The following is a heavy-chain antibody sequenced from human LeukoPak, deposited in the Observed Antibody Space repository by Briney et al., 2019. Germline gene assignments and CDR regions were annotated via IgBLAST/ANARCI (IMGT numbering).Heavy chain of an antibody. V-gene: IGHV1-46*01. CDR2: INPSDGST. CDR3: ARADLGYCSSNYCNDAFDI. D-gene: IGHD2-2*01. CDR1: GYTFTSYY. Sequence: GASVKVSCKAFGYTFTSYYIHWVRQAPGQGLEWMGRINPSDGSTSNVQKFQGRVTMTRDMSTSTVYMELRSLRSEDTAVYYCARADLGYCSSNYCNDAFDIWGQGTMVIVSS. J-gene: IGHJ3*02.